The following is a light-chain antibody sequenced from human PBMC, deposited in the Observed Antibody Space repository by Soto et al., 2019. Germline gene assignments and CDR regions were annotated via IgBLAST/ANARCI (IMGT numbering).Light chain of an antibody. CDR1: QTVGNNY. V-gene: IGKV3-20*01. CDR2: DAS. J-gene: IGKJ4*01. Sequence: EIVLTQSPGTLSLSPGERATLSCRASQTVGNNYLAWYQQKPGQAPRLLIDDASNRATGIPDRFSGTGSGTDFALTISRLEPEDVAMYYCHKCATPPLTFGGGTKVEIK. CDR3: HKCATPPLT.